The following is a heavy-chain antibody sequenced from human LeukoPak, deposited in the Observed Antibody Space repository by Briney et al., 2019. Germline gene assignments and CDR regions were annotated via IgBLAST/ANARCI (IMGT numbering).Heavy chain of an antibody. CDR2: INHSGST. CDR3: ARIVSCSSTSCYYYYGMDV. Sequence: LRLSCAASGFTFSSYGMHWVRQAPGKGLEWIGEINHSGSTNYNPSLKSRVTISVDTSKNQFSLKLSSVTAADTAVYYCARIVSCSSTSCYYYYGMDVWGQGTTVTVSS. V-gene: IGHV4-34*01. J-gene: IGHJ6*02. CDR1: GFTFSSYG. D-gene: IGHD2-2*01.